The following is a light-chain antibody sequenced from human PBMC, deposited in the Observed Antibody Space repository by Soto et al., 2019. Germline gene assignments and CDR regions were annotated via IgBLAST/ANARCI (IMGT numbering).Light chain of an antibody. CDR2: DVS. CDR1: QRINAW. V-gene: IGKV1-5*01. J-gene: IGKJ1*01. Sequence: IQLTQSPCTSSASVGGGGTITCRASQRINAWLAWYQQKPGKAPKLLIYDVSTLDSGVPSRFSGSASGTEFTLTISSLESDDFATYYCQQYHRYSTFGQGTKVDIK. CDR3: QQYHRYST.